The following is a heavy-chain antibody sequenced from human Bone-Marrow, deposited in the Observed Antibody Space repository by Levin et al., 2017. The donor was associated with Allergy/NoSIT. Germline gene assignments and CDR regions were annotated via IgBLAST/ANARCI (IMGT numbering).Heavy chain of an antibody. Sequence: PGESLKISCTASGFTFSSYWMHWVRQAPGKGLVWVSRINSDGSSTSYADSVKGRFTISRDNATNTLYLQMNSLRAEDTAVYYCARDPVITFGGVIAPYYYYYGMDGWGQGTTVTVSS. J-gene: IGHJ6*02. CDR3: ARDPVITFGGVIAPYYYYYGMDG. CDR2: INSDGSST. CDR1: GFTFSSYW. V-gene: IGHV3-74*01. D-gene: IGHD3-16*02.